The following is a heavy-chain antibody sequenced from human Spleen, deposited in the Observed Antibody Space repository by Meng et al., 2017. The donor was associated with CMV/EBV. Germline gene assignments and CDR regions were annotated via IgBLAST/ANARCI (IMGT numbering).Heavy chain of an antibody. CDR1: GFTFSTYA. CDR3: AKMDCSISCSHFDY. D-gene: IGHD4-11*01. Sequence: GSLRLSCAASGFTFSTYAMSWVRQAPGKGLEWVSLISGSGDRTSYADSVKGRFTISRDNSKNTLYMEMNSLRAEDTAIYYCAKMDCSISCSHFDYWGQGALVTVSS. J-gene: IGHJ4*02. V-gene: IGHV3-23*01. CDR2: ISGSGDRT.